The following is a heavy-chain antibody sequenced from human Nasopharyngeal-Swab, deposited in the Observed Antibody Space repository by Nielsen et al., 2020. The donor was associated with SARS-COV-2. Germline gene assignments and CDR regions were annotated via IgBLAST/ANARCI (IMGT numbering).Heavy chain of an antibody. CDR2: ISGSGGGT. D-gene: IGHD3-10*01. Sequence: GGSLRLSCVGSGFTLRNYDMGWVRQTPGKGLEWVSHISGSGGGTYYTDSVKGRFTISRDNSKNTLHLHMSSLRAEDTAVYYCARDLGYYGSGSLGYWGQGTLVTVSS. CDR3: ARDLGYYGSGSLGY. V-gene: IGHV3-23*01. J-gene: IGHJ4*02. CDR1: GFTLRNYD.